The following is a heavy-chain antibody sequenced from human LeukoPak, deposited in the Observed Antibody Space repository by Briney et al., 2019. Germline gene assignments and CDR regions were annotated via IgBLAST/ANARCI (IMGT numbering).Heavy chain of an antibody. CDR2: ISGSGGST. D-gene: IGHD2-15*01. Sequence: GGSLRLSCAASGFTFSSYAMSWVRQAPGKGLEWVSAISGSGGSTYYADSVKGRFTISRDNSKNTLYLQMNSLRAEDTAVYYCAKISHCSGGSCYSFDYWGQGTLVTVSS. CDR3: AKISHCSGGSCYSFDY. V-gene: IGHV3-23*01. J-gene: IGHJ4*02. CDR1: GFTFSSYA.